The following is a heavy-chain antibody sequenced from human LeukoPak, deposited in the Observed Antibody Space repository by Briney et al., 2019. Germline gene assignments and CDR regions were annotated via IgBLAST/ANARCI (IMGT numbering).Heavy chain of an antibody. CDR1: GYSISSGYY. CDR3: ASHGHYDFWSGYYGLYY. V-gene: IGHV4-38-2*01. Sequence: SETLSLTCAVSGYSISSGYYWGWIRQPPGQGLEWIGSIYHSGSTYYNPSLKSRVTISVDTSKNQFSLKLSSVTAADTAVYYCASHGHYDFWSGYYGLYYWGQGTLVTVSS. J-gene: IGHJ4*02. CDR2: IYHSGST. D-gene: IGHD3-3*01.